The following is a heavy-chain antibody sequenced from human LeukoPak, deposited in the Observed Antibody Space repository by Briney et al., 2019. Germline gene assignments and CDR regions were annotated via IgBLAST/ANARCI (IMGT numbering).Heavy chain of an antibody. J-gene: IGHJ4*02. Sequence: GGSLRLSCAASGFTFTNHAMAWVRLAPGKGLEWVSTLSDSGASTYYADSVKGGFTISRDNSRNTMYLQMDSLRADDTGVYFCARTPNRDGYSHIDFWGQGALVTVSS. V-gene: IGHV3-23*01. CDR2: LSDSGAST. CDR1: GFTFTNHA. D-gene: IGHD5-24*01. CDR3: ARTPNRDGYSHIDF.